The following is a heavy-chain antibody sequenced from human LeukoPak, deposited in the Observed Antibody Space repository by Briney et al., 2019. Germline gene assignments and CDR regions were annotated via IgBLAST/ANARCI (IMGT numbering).Heavy chain of an antibody. CDR3: ANLWFGESHYFDY. V-gene: IGHV4-39*01. D-gene: IGHD3-10*01. CDR1: GGSISSSSYY. CDR2: IYYSGST. Sequence: PSETLSLTCTVSGGSISSSSYYWGWIRQPPGKGLEWIGSIYYSGSTYYNPSLKSRVTISVDTSKNQFSLKLSSVTAADTAVYYCANLWFGESHYFDYWGQGTLVTVSS. J-gene: IGHJ4*02.